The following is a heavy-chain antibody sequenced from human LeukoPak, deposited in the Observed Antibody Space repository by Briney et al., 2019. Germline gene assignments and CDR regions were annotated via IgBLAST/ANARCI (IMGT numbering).Heavy chain of an antibody. J-gene: IGHJ1*01. Sequence: GGSLRLSCAASGFTFSGYTMDWVRQAPGKGLDWVSSISSSSTYIYYADAVKGRFTISRDNAKNSLYLHMNSLRADDTAVYYCAREHCGSPTCGNWGQGTLVTVSS. CDR3: AREHCGSPTCGN. V-gene: IGHV3-21*01. CDR2: ISSSSTYI. CDR1: GFTFSGYT. D-gene: IGHD2-2*01.